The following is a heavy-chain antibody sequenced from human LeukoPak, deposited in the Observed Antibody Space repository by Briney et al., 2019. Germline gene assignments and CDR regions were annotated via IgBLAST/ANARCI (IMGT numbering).Heavy chain of an antibody. J-gene: IGHJ5*02. V-gene: IGHV4-34*01. Sequence: SETLSLTCAVYGGSFSGYYWSWIRQSPGKGLEWIGEINHSGSTNYNPFLKSRVTISVDTSKNQFSLKLSSVTAADTAVYYCARDIPTPMVRGVIDWFDPWGQGTLVTVSS. CDR1: GGSFSGYY. D-gene: IGHD3-10*01. CDR3: ARDIPTPMVRGVIDWFDP. CDR2: INHSGST.